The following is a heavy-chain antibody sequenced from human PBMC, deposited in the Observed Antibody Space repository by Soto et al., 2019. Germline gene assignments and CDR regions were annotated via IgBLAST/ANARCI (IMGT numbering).Heavy chain of an antibody. V-gene: IGHV1-69*02. Sequence: QVQLVQSGAEVKKPGSSVKVSCKASGGTFSSYTISWVRQAPGQGLEWMGRIIPILGIANYAQKFQGRVTIXAXXSTSTAYMELSSLRSEDTAVYYCATGVYQPLYFDYWGQGTLVTVSS. CDR1: GGTFSSYT. CDR3: ATGVYQPLYFDY. CDR2: IIPILGIA. J-gene: IGHJ4*02. D-gene: IGHD2-2*01.